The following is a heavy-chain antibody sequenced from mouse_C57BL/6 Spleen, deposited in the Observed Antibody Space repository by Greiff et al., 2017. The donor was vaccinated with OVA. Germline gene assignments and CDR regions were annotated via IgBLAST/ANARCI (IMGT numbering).Heavy chain of an antibody. D-gene: IGHD4-1*02. CDR1: GFNIKDYY. CDR2: ITPEDGET. J-gene: IGHJ2*01. CDR3: ARREPNWEEDPFDY. V-gene: IGHV14-2*01. Sequence: VQLQQSGAELVKPGASVKLSCTASGFNIKDYYMHWVKQRTEQGLEWIGRITPEDGETKSAPKYQGKATITADTSSNTAYLQQSSLTSEDTAVYYCARREPNWEEDPFDYWGQGTTLTVSS.